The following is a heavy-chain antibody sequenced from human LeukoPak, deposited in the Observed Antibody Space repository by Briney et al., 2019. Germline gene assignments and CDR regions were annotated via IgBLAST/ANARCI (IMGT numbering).Heavy chain of an antibody. D-gene: IGHD3-22*01. J-gene: IGHJ5*02. V-gene: IGHV4-4*07. CDR2: IYSGGST. CDR3: AREFYYYDSSGDNWFDP. CDR1: GVSISSYY. Sequence: SETLSLTCSVSGVSISSYYWTWIRLPAGKGLEWIGRIYSGGSTNYNPSLKSRVTMSVDTSKNQFSPRLTSVTAADTAVYYCAREFYYYDSSGDNWFDPWGQGTLVTVSS.